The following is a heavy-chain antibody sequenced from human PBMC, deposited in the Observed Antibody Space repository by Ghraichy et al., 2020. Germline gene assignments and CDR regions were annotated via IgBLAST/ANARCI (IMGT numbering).Heavy chain of an antibody. CDR2: ISFDGSKK. Sequence: GGSLRLSCAASGFPFSSYAVHWVRQAPGKGLEWVALISFDGSKKYYADSVKGRFTISRDNSKNTLYLQMNSLRPEDTALYYCARGPPYHDDYFDYWGQGTLVTVSS. CDR1: GFPFSSYA. CDR3: ARGPPYHDDYFDY. J-gene: IGHJ4*02. V-gene: IGHV3-30*04. D-gene: IGHD2-2*01.